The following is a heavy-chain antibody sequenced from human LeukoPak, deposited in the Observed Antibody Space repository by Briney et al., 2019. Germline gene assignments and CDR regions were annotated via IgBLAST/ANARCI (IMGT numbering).Heavy chain of an antibody. V-gene: IGHV3-23*01. J-gene: IGHJ4*02. Sequence: GGSLRLSCAASGFTFSSYAMSWVRQAPGKGLEWVSAISGSGGSTYYADSVKGRFTISRDNSKNTLYLQMNSLRAEDTAVYYCAASLGEAVPYYDFWSGCYQPHYFDYWGQGTLVTVSS. CDR3: AASLGEAVPYYDFWSGCYQPHYFDY. D-gene: IGHD3-3*01. CDR1: GFTFSSYA. CDR2: ISGSGGST.